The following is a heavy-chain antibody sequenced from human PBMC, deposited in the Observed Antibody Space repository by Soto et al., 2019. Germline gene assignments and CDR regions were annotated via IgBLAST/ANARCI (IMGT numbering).Heavy chain of an antibody. V-gene: IGHV4-39*07. CDR3: ARIGAPYDSSGYYLDY. CDR2: IFYSGST. D-gene: IGHD3-22*01. Sequence: PSETLSLTCTVSGGSISSSIYYGGWVRRPPGKGLEWIGSIFYSGSTYYNPSLKSRVTISVDTSKNQFSLKLYSVTAADTAVYYCARIGAPYDSSGYYLDYWGQGTLVTVSS. CDR1: GGSISSSIYY. J-gene: IGHJ4*02.